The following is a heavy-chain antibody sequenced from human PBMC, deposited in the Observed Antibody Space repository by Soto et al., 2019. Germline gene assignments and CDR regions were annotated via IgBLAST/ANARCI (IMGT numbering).Heavy chain of an antibody. CDR2: IYYSGST. V-gene: IGHV4-39*01. CDR1: GGSISSSSYY. CDR3: AGCSSLDPDYYYYHYGMDV. D-gene: IGHD6-19*01. J-gene: IGHJ6*02. Sequence: SETLSLTCTVSGGSISSSSYYWGWIRQPPGKGLEWIGSIYYSGSTYYNPSLKSRVTISVDTSKNQFSLKLSSVTAADTAVYYCAGCSSLDPDYYYYHYGMDVWGQGTTVTVSS.